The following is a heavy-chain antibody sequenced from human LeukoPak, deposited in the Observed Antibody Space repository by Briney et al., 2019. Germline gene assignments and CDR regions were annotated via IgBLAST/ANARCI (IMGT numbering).Heavy chain of an antibody. D-gene: IGHD1-26*01. CDR1: GGSISSGGYY. CDR3: ARDSGNYYFDY. V-gene: IGHV4-31*03. CDR2: IYYSGST. J-gene: IGHJ4*02. Sequence: PSQTLSLTCTVSGGSISSGGYYWSWIRQHPGKGLEWIGSIYYSGSTYYNPSLKSRVMKSEDTSKNQFSLKLSSVTAADTAVYYCARDSGNYYFDYWGQGTLVTVSS.